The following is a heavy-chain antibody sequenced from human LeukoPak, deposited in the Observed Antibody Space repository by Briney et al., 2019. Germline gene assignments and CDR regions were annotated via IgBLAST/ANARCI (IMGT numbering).Heavy chain of an antibody. CDR1: GYTFTGYY. J-gene: IGHJ6*02. CDR3: ASRDSTGGYYYGMDV. Sequence: ASVKVSCKASGYTFTGYYTHRVRQATGQGLEWMGWMNPNSGNTGYAQKFQGRVTMTRNTSISTAYMELSSLRSEDTAVYYCASRDSTGGYYYGMDVWGQGTTVTVSS. D-gene: IGHD3-10*01. CDR2: MNPNSGNT. V-gene: IGHV1-8*02.